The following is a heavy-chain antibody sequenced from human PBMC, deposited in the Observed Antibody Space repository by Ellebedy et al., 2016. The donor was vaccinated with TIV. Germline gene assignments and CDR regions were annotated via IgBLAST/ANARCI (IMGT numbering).Heavy chain of an antibody. CDR1: GGSIGRYF. V-gene: IGHV4-59*01. CDR2: VFSSGYT. D-gene: IGHD2-21*02. CDR3: ARGYDNTGFYDCPYDH. Sequence: MPSETLSLTCSVSGGSIGRYFWTWIRQSPEKGLEWIGYVFSSGYTNYNPSLASRVTISLDTSKGQFSLRLTSVTAADTAVYYCARGYDNTGFYDCPYDHWGQGTLVTVSS. J-gene: IGHJ4*02.